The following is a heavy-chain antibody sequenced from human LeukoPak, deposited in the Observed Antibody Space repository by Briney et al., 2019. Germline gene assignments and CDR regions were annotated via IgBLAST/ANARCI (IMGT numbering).Heavy chain of an antibody. D-gene: IGHD3-22*01. CDR2: INPNSGGT. Sequence: GASVKVSCKASGYTFTGYYMHWVRQAPGQGLEWMGWINPNSGGTNYAQKFQGRVTMTRDTSISTAYMELSRLRSDDTAVYYCARGSITTIVVVTHFDYWGQGTLVTVSS. V-gene: IGHV1-2*02. CDR1: GYTFTGYY. CDR3: ARGSITTIVVVTHFDY. J-gene: IGHJ4*02.